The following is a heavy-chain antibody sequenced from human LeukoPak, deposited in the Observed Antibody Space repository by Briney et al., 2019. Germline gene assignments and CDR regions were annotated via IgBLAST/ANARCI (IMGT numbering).Heavy chain of an antibody. CDR1: GFTFSSHG. V-gene: IGHV3-30*03. CDR2: ISYDGSNK. J-gene: IGHJ4*02. CDR3: AAHCSSTSCYGAY. Sequence: PGRSLRLSCAASGFTFSSHGMHWVRQAPGKGLEWVAVISYDGSNKYYADSVKGRFTISRDNSKNTLYLQMNGLRAEDTAVYYCAAHCSSTSCYGAYWGQGTLVTVSS. D-gene: IGHD2-2*01.